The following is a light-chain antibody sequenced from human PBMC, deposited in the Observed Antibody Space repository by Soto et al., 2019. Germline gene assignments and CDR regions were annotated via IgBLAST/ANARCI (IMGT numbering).Light chain of an antibody. Sequence: EIVMTQSPATLSVSPGERATLSCRASQSISTELAWYQQKPGQPPRLLIYSASTRATGVPARFTGSGSGSECTLTICGLQSEDFAVYYCQQGHNWPLTFGQGTRLEI. CDR1: QSISTE. V-gene: IGKV3-15*01. CDR3: QQGHNWPLT. J-gene: IGKJ2*01. CDR2: SAS.